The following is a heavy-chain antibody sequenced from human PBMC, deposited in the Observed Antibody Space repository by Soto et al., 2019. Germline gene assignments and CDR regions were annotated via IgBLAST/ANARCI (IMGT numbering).Heavy chain of an antibody. CDR2: ISPSGGGA. V-gene: IGHV3-23*01. CDR3: AKDLEQLTWGLHRDGLDV. CDR1: GFSFDSYV. J-gene: IGHJ6*02. D-gene: IGHD1-1*01. Sequence: ESGGDLVQPGGSPRLSCAASGFSFDSYVMNWVRQAPGKGLEWVSSISPSGGGANYADSVKGRFTISRDNSKKTLSLQMNSLRAEDTAVYYCAKDLEQLTWGLHRDGLDVWGQGTTVTVSS.